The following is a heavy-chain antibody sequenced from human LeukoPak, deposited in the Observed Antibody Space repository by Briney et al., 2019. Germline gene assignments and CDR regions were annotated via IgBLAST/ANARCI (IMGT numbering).Heavy chain of an antibody. CDR3: ARSPPAAAAVSFDY. Sequence: SETLSLTCTVSGGSISSGSYYWSWIRQPAGKGLEWIGRIYTSGSTNYNPSLKSRVTISVDTFKNQFSLKLSSVTAADTAVYYCARSPPAAAAVSFDYWGQGTLVTVSS. V-gene: IGHV4-61*02. CDR2: IYTSGST. J-gene: IGHJ4*02. CDR1: GGSISSGSYY. D-gene: IGHD6-13*01.